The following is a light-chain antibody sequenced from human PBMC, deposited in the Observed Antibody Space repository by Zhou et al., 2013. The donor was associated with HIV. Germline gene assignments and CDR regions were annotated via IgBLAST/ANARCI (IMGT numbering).Light chain of an antibody. Sequence: DIQMTQSPSSLSASVGDRVTITCRASQGIANSLAWYQQKPGKVPKLLIFGASILQPGVPLSVQWQWIWDEISTLTISSLQPEDIATYYCQKYNSAHDTFGQGTRLDIK. V-gene: IGKV1-27*01. J-gene: IGKJ5*01. CDR1: QGIANS. CDR3: QKYNSAHDT. CDR2: GAS.